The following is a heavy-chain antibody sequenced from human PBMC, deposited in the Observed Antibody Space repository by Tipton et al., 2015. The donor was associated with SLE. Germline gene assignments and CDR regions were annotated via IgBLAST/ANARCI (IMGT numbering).Heavy chain of an antibody. CDR2: INPSGGST. J-gene: IGHJ6*02. CDR3: ARASGGSSTSYYYGMDV. V-gene: IGHV1-46*01. Sequence: QVQLVQSGAEVKKPGASVKVSCKASGYTFTSYYMHWVRQAPGQGLEWMGIINPSGGSTSYAQKFQGRVTMTRDTSTSTVYMELSSLRSEDTAVYYCARASGGSSTSYYYGMDVWGQGTTVSVSS. CDR1: GYTFTSYY. D-gene: IGHD2-15*01.